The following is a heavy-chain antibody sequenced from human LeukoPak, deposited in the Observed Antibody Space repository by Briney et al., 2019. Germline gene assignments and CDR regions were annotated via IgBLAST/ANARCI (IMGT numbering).Heavy chain of an antibody. CDR1: GYTFTSYD. D-gene: IGHD1-26*01. CDR2: MNPNSGNT. V-gene: IGHV1-8*01. J-gene: IGHJ4*02. Sequence: GASVKVSCKASGYTFTSYDINWVRPATGQRLEWMAWMNPNSGNTGYAQKFQGRVTMTRSTSINTAYMELNSLTSEDTAVYYCARSSVGARRRIDYWGQGTLVTVSS. CDR3: ARSSVGARRRIDY.